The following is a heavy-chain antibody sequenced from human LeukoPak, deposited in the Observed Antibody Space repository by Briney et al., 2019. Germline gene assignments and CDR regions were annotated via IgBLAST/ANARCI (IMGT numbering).Heavy chain of an antibody. CDR1: GGSISSYY. CDR3: ARDRRPHLSGGYHDYYHYGMDV. J-gene: IGHJ6*02. V-gene: IGHV4-4*07. D-gene: IGHD1-26*01. Sequence: PSETLSLTCTVSGGSISSYYWSWIRQPAGKGLEWIGRIYTSGSTNYNPSLKSRVTMSVDTSKNQFSLKLSSVTAADTAVYYCARDRRPHLSGGYHDYYHYGMDVWGQGTTVTVSS. CDR2: IYTSGST.